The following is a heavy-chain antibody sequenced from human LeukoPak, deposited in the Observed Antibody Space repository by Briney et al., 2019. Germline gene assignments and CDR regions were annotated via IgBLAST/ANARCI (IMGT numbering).Heavy chain of an antibody. Sequence: PGGSLRLSCAASGFTVSSNYMSWVRQAPGKGLEWVSVIYSGGSTYYADSVKGRFTISRDNSKNTLYLQMNSLRAEDTAVYYCARGPAGGVIIPPYWYGMDVWGQGTTVTVSS. CDR1: GFTVSSNY. D-gene: IGHD3-10*01. J-gene: IGHJ6*02. CDR3: ARGPAGGVIIPPYWYGMDV. CDR2: IYSGGST. V-gene: IGHV3-53*01.